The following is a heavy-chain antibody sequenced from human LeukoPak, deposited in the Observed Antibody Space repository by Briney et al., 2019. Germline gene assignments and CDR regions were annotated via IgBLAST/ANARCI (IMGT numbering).Heavy chain of an antibody. Sequence: SQTLSLTCTVSGGSVSSGSYYWSWIRQPPGEGLGWIGYIYYSGSSNYKPSLKSRVTISVDTSKNQFSLKWSSVPAADPAVYYCALYCSSTSCYGWDAFDIWGQGTMVTVSS. V-gene: IGHV4-61*01. CDR2: IYYSGSS. CDR1: GGSVSSGSYY. J-gene: IGHJ3*02. D-gene: IGHD2-2*01. CDR3: ALYCSSTSCYGWDAFDI.